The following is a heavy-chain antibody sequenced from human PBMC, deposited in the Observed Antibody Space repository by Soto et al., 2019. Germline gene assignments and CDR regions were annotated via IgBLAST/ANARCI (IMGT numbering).Heavy chain of an antibody. Sequence: PSETLSLTCTVSGGSISSYYWSWIRQPPGKGLKWIGYIYYSGRTNYNPSLKSRVTLSVDTSKNQFSLKLSSVSAADTAVYYCARQPPSSIDYWGQGTLVTVSS. CDR1: GGSISSYY. CDR3: ARQPPSSIDY. CDR2: IYYSGRT. J-gene: IGHJ4*02. V-gene: IGHV4-59*01.